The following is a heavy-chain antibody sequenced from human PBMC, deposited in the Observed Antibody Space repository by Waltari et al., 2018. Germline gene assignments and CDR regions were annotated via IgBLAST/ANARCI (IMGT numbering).Heavy chain of an antibody. CDR1: GGSSRDAY. V-gene: IGHV4-34*01. J-gene: IGHJ4*02. Sequence: VLPQQWGAGLLTPSETLSLTCAVYGGSSRDAYWNLIRQPPGKVLEWIGEIHPGGGTDYNPSLRSRVTISVETPKNQFSLRLTSVTAADTAVYYCVRGPDRAKQGYWGQGTLVSVSS. CDR3: VRGPDRAKQGY. CDR2: IHPGGGT. D-gene: IGHD3-22*01.